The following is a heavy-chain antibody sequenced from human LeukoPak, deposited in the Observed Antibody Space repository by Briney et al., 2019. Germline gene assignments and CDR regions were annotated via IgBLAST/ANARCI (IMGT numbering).Heavy chain of an antibody. CDR3: ANGGYYSLDS. CDR2: ISYDGSNK. J-gene: IGHJ4*02. D-gene: IGHD2-15*01. CDR1: GFTFRNYG. V-gene: IGHV3-30*18. Sequence: GGSLRLSCAASGFTFRNYGMHWVRQAPGKGLGWVAVISYDGSNKYYADSVKGRFTISRGNSKRTLFLQTDSLRGEDTAVYYCANGGYYSLDSWGQGTLVTVSS.